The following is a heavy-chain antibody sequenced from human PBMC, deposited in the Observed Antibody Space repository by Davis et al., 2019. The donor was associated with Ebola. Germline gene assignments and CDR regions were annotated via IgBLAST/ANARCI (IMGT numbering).Heavy chain of an antibody. V-gene: IGHV1-69*04. CDR2: IIPIFGIA. J-gene: IGHJ4*02. CDR1: GGTFSSYA. CDR3: ARSDALRYFDWIHSNFDY. Sequence: SVKVSCKASGGTFSSYAISWVRQAPGQGLEWMGRIIPIFGIANYAQKFQGRVTITADKSTSTAYMELSSLRSEDTAVYYCARSDALRYFDWIHSNFDYWGQGTLVTVSS. D-gene: IGHD3-9*01.